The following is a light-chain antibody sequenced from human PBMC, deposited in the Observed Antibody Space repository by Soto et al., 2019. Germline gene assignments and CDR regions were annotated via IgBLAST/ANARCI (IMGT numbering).Light chain of an antibody. CDR1: QSVRSY. CDR3: QHRSSWPLT. Sequence: EIVLTQSPATLSLSPGERATLSCRASQSVRSYLTWYQQKPGQAPRLLIYDASNRAAGIPAKFSGSGSGTDFALTISSLEPQYFAFYYCQHRSSWPLTFGGRTKVEIK. V-gene: IGKV3-11*01. J-gene: IGKJ4*01. CDR2: DAS.